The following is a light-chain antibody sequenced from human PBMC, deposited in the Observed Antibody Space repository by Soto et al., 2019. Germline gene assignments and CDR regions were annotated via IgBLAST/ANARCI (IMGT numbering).Light chain of an antibody. CDR3: QQYGDLPWT. V-gene: IGKV3-20*01. CDR2: GAS. Sequence: TQSPCTLSSSPGERATLSCRASQSVSSNYLAWYQQKPGQAPRLLLYGASSRATGIPDRFSGSGSGTDFTLTINRLQPEDFEVYYCQQYGDLPWTFGQGTKVDI. CDR1: QSVSSNY. J-gene: IGKJ1*01.